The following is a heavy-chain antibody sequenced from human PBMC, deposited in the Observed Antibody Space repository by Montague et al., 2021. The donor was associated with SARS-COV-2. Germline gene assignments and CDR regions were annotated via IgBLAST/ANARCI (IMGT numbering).Heavy chain of an antibody. CDR3: ARGSYGAEAFDI. V-gene: IGHV4-59*01. J-gene: IGHJ3*02. Sequence: SETLSLTCTVSGGSISSYYWSWFRQHPGKGLEWIGYIYYSGSTNYNPSLKSRVTISLDTSKNQFSLKLNSVTAADTAVYYCARGSYGAEAFDIWGQGTMVTVSS. CDR2: IYYSGST. CDR1: GGSISSYY. D-gene: IGHD4/OR15-4a*01.